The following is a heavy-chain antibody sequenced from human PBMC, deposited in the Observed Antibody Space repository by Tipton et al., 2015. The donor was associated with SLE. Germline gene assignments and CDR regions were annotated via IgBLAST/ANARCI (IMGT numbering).Heavy chain of an antibody. V-gene: IGHV3-23*01. CDR3: ARAYGSGSRYYYYYYMDV. CDR1: GFTFSSYA. J-gene: IGHJ6*03. Sequence: SLRLSCAASGFTFSSYAMSWVRQAPGKGLEWVSAISGSGGSTYYADSVKGRFTISRDNSKNTLYLQMNSLRAEDTAVYYCARAYGSGSRYYYYYYMDVWGKGTTVTVSS. CDR2: ISGSGGST. D-gene: IGHD3-10*01.